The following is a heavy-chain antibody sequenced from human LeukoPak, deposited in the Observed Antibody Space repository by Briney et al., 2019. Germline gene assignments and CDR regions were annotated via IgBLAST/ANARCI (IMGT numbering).Heavy chain of an antibody. CDR1: GFTFSSYD. D-gene: IGHD1-14*01. J-gene: IGHJ4*02. V-gene: IGHV3-30*02. CDR2: MRYDGSNK. CDR3: AKGNQIPDY. Sequence: GGSLRLSCAASGFTFSSYDMHWVRQAPGKGLEWVAFMRYDGSNKYYTDSVKGRFAISRDNSKNTLYLQMNSLRAEDTAVYYCAKGNQIPDYWGQGTLVTVSS.